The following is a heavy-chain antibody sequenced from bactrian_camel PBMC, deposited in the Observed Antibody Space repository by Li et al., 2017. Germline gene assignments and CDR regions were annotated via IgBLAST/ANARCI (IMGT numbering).Heavy chain of an antibody. V-gene: IGHV3S53*01. CDR1: GHLSTYC. CDR2: IEGDDTI. Sequence: HVQLVESGGGSVQAGGSLRLSCTATGHLSTYCMGWFRQAPGKEREGVASIEGDDTISYADSVKGRFTISKDTADNTWSLQMSSLKPEDTAMYYCAAGRGYYADYDCNPSILGNDDGSTGQGTQVTVS. D-gene: IGHD4*01. CDR3: AAGRGYYADYDCNPSILGNDDGS. J-gene: IGHJ6*01.